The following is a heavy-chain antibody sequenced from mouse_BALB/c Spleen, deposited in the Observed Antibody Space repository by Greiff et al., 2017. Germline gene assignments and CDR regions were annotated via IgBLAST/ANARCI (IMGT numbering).Heavy chain of an antibody. CDR2: INPSSGYT. Sequence: VQLQESAAELARPGASVKMSCKASGYTFTSYTMHWVKQRPGQGLEWIGYINPSSGYTEYNQKFKDKTTLTADKSSSTAYMQLSSLTSEDSAVYYCARSNLLWYFDSWGQGTTLTVSS. J-gene: IGHJ2*01. V-gene: IGHV1-4*02. CDR3: ARSNLLWYFDS. CDR1: GYTFTSYT. D-gene: IGHD2-1*01.